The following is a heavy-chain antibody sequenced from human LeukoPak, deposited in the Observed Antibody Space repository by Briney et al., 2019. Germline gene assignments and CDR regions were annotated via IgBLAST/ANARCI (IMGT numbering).Heavy chain of an antibody. V-gene: IGHV3-15*01. D-gene: IGHD3-10*01. CDR2: IKSKTDGGTT. Sequence: GGSLRLSCAASGFTFSNAWMSWVRQAPGKGLEWVGRIKSKTDGGTTDYAAPVKGRFTISRDDSKNTLYLQMNSLKTEDAAVYYCTTDSLLWFGEAFDIWGQGTMVTVSS. J-gene: IGHJ3*02. CDR3: TTDSLLWFGEAFDI. CDR1: GFTFSNAW.